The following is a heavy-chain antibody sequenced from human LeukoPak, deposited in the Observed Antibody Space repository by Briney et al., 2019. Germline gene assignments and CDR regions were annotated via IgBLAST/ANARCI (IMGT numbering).Heavy chain of an antibody. Sequence: GRSLRLSCAASGFTFSSYGMHWVRQAPGKGLEWVAVISYDGSNKYYADSVKGRFTISRDNSKNTLYLQMNSLRAEDTAVYYCAKGRFTFGGVIATSFDYWGQGTLVTVSS. CDR3: AKGRFTFGGVIATSFDY. CDR2: ISYDGSNK. J-gene: IGHJ4*02. CDR1: GFTFSSYG. V-gene: IGHV3-30*18. D-gene: IGHD3-16*02.